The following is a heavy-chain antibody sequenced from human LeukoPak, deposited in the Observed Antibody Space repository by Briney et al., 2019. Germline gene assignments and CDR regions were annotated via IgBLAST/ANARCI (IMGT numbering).Heavy chain of an antibody. V-gene: IGHV4-61*02. J-gene: IGHJ5*02. Sequence: SQTLSLTCTVSGGSISSGSYYWSWIRQPAGEGLEWIGRIYTSGSTNYNPSLKSRVTISVDTSKNQFSLKLSSVTAADTAVYYCARFLTRFDPWGQGTLVTVSS. CDR2: IYTSGST. D-gene: IGHD2/OR15-2a*01. CDR1: GGSISSGSYY. CDR3: ARFLTRFDP.